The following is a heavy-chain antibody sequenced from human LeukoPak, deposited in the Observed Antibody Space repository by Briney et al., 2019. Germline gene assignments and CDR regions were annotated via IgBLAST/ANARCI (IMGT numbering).Heavy chain of an antibody. CDR1: GVSFNDYY. Sequence: SETLSLTCAVSGVSFNDYYWSWVRQTPGKGLEWIGEINHSGYTNDSPSLKSRVTISIDTSRKQFSLNLRSVTVADTGIFYCTRMTTGHDYWGQGTLVTVSS. CDR2: INHSGYT. V-gene: IGHV4-34*01. D-gene: IGHD4-17*01. CDR3: TRMTTGHDY. J-gene: IGHJ4*02.